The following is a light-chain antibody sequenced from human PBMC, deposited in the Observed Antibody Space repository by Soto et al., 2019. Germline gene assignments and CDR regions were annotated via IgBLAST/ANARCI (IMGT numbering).Light chain of an antibody. CDR3: QQRSNWPRG. J-gene: IGKJ5*01. Sequence: EIVLTQSPATLSLSPVERATLSCMASQSVSSYLAWYQQKPGQAPRLLIYDASNRATGIPARFSGSGSGTDFTLTISSLEPEDFAVYYCQQRSNWPRGFGQGTRLEIK. CDR1: QSVSSY. V-gene: IGKV3-11*01. CDR2: DAS.